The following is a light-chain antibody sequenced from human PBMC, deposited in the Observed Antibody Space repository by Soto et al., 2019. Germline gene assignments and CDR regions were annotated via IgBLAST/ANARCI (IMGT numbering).Light chain of an antibody. V-gene: IGKV4-1*01. CDR3: HQYYTTPRP. CDR2: WAS. Sequence: DIVMTQSPDSLAVSLGERATLNCKSSQSVLYSANNKNYLAWYQQKPGQPPKLLIYWASTRESGVPDRFSGSGSGTDFTLTISSLQAEDVAVYFCHQYYTTPRPFCQGTKVEIK. CDR1: QSVLYSANNKNY. J-gene: IGKJ1*01.